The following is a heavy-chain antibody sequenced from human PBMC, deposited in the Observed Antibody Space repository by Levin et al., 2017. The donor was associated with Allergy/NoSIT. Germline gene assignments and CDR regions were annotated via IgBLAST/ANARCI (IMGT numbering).Heavy chain of an antibody. D-gene: IGHD6-6*01. CDR1: GFTFDDYA. J-gene: IGHJ4*02. V-gene: IGHV3-9*01. Sequence: GGSLRLSCAASGFTFDDYAMHWVRQAPGKGLEWVSGISWNSGSIGYADSVKGRFTISRDNAKNSLYLQMNSLRAEDTALYYCAKSIGYLQLAPLDYWGQGTLVTVSS. CDR3: AKSIGYLQLAPLDY. CDR2: ISWNSGSI.